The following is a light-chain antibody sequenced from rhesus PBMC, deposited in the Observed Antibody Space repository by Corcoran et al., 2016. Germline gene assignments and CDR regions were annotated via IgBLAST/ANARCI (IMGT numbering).Light chain of an antibody. Sequence: DIQMTQSPSSLSASVGDTVTITCRASQSISSGLAWYQQKPGKAPKLLNYKASSLQSGVPSRFSGSGSGTDFTLTISSLQPEDFATYFCLQYSSSPWTFGQGTKVDIK. V-gene: IGKV1-22*01. CDR2: KAS. CDR1: QSISSG. CDR3: LQYSSSPWT. J-gene: IGKJ1*01.